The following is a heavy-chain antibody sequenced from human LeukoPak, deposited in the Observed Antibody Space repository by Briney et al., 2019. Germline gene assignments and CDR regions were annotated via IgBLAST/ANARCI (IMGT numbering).Heavy chain of an antibody. CDR3: ARDYGDYCFRY. D-gene: IGHD4-17*01. CDR1: GFTFSTFS. J-gene: IGHJ4*02. CDR2: ISPSGSYK. V-gene: IGHV3-21*06. Sequence: GGSLRLSCAASGFTFSTFSMNWVRQAPGKGLEWVSSISPSGSYKYYADSVKGRFTISRDNAKNSLYLQMNSLRAEDTAVYYCARDYGDYCFRYWGQGTLVTVSS.